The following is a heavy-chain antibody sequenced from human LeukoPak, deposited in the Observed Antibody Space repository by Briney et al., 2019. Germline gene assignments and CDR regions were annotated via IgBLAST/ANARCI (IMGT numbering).Heavy chain of an antibody. CDR1: GFTFDDYA. J-gene: IGHJ4*02. D-gene: IGHD5-12*01. Sequence: PGGSLRLSCAASGFTFDDYAMHWVRQAPGKGLEWXXGISWNSGYIGXXXSVXGXFTISRDNAKNSLYLQMNSLRAEDTALYYCAKAVRSSGYDLFDSWGQGALVTVSS. V-gene: IGHV3-9*01. CDR2: ISWNSGYI. CDR3: AKAVRSSGYDLFDS.